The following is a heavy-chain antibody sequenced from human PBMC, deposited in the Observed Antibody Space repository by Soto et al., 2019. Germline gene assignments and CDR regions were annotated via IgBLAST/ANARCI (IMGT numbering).Heavy chain of an antibody. Sequence: GGSLRLSCAASGFTFSNAWMNWVRQAPGKGLEWVGRIKSKTDGGTTDYAAPVKGRFTISRDDSKNTLYLQMNSLKTEDTAVYYCTTDPRIAAAGSLKTYWGQGTLVTVSS. J-gene: IGHJ4*02. CDR3: TTDPRIAAAGSLKTY. CDR1: GFTFSNAW. D-gene: IGHD6-13*01. V-gene: IGHV3-15*07. CDR2: IKSKTDGGTT.